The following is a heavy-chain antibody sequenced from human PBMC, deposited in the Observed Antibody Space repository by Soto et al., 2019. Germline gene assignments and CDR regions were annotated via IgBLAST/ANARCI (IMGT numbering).Heavy chain of an antibody. CDR3: ARVQQLAEGWFDP. CDR2: TYYRSKWYN. CDR1: GDSVSSNSSA. J-gene: IGHJ5*02. D-gene: IGHD6-13*01. Sequence: SQPLALPCAISGDSVSSNSSAWNLIRQSPSRGLEWLGRTYYRSKWYNDYAVSVKSRITINPDTSKNQFSLQLNSVTPEDTAVYYCARVQQLAEGWFDPWGQGTLVTVSS. V-gene: IGHV6-1*01.